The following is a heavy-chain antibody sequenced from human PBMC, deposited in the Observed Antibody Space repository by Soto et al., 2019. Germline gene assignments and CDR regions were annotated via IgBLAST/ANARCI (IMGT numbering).Heavy chain of an antibody. CDR3: AVRYSSSLGEFDY. Sequence: SVKVSCKASGGTFSSYAISWVRQAPGQGLERMGGIIPIFGTANYAQKFQGRVTITADESTSTAYMELSSLRSEDTAVYYCAVRYSSSLGEFDYWGQGTLVTVSS. V-gene: IGHV1-69*13. D-gene: IGHD6-13*01. J-gene: IGHJ4*02. CDR1: GGTFSSYA. CDR2: IIPIFGTA.